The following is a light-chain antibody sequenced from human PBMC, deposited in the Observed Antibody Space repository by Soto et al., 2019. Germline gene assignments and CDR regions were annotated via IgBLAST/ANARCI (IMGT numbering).Light chain of an antibody. Sequence: DIQMTQSPSSLSASVGDEVTITCRASLGIGSFFAWYQQKPGKAPNLLIYSTSTLQSGVPSRFSGSRSGTDLTLTIGSLQPEDAATYYCQDYNNAHWTFGRGTRVEV. CDR3: QDYNNAHWT. CDR1: LGIGSF. V-gene: IGKV1-27*01. J-gene: IGKJ1*01. CDR2: STS.